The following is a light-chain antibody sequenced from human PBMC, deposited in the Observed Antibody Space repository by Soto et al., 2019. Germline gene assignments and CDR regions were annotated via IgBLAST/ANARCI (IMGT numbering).Light chain of an antibody. CDR2: DAS. J-gene: IGKJ1*01. Sequence: ETVLTQSPATLSLSPGERATLSCRASPSISNSLAWYQQKAGQAPRLLIYDASNRATGIPARFSGSGSGTDVTLTITSLEPEDFAVYYCQQRSNWPWTFGQGTKVEIK. V-gene: IGKV3-11*01. CDR1: PSISNS. CDR3: QQRSNWPWT.